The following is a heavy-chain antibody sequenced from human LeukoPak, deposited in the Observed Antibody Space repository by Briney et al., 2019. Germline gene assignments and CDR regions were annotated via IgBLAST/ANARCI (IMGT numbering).Heavy chain of an antibody. J-gene: IGHJ4*02. CDR1: GGSISSSNW. CDR3: ARDSKYSSGWFRGLSYFDY. V-gene: IGHV4-4*02. Sequence: SETLSLTCAVSGGSISSSNWWSWVRQPPGKGLEWIGEIYHSGSTNYNPSLKSRVTISVDKSKNQFSLKLSSVTAADTAVYYCARDSKYSSGWFRGLSYFDYWGQGTLVTVSS. D-gene: IGHD6-19*01. CDR2: IYHSGST.